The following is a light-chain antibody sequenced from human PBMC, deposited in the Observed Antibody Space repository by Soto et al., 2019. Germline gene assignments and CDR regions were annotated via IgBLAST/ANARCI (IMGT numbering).Light chain of an antibody. V-gene: IGKV1-39*01. CDR2: GAS. CDR3: QQSYTTPRT. CDR1: QSIRTS. J-gene: IGKJ1*01. Sequence: QMTQSPSSLSASVGARITITCRASQSIRTSLNWYQQKPGKAPRLLIYGASTLQSGVPSRFSGSRSATDFSLNVSSLQPEDSEIYYGQQSYTTPRTFGKGTKVEV.